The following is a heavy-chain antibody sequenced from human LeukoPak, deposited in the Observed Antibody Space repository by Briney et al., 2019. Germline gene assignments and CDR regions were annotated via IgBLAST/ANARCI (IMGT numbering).Heavy chain of an antibody. CDR3: ARRPESSGKVGAIDY. V-gene: IGHV5-51*01. D-gene: IGHD1-26*01. Sequence: NHGESLKISCKGSGYSFTSYWIGWVRQMPGKGLEWMGIIYPGDSDTRYSPSFQGQVTISADKSISTAYLQWSSLKASDTAMYYCARRPESSGKVGAIDYWGQGTLVTVSS. J-gene: IGHJ4*02. CDR2: IYPGDSDT. CDR1: GYSFTSYW.